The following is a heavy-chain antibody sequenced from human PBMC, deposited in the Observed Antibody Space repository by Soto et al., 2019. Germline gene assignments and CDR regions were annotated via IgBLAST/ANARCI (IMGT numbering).Heavy chain of an antibody. CDR1: GFTFSIYA. CDR3: AKRNSGWYGD. Sequence: GGSLRLSCAASGFTFSIYAMSWVRQAPGKGLEWVSGISVSGDSISYADSVKGRFTISRDNSKNTLFLQMNSLRVEDTAVYYCAKRNSGWYGDWGQGTLVTVSS. D-gene: IGHD6-19*01. J-gene: IGHJ4*02. CDR2: ISVSGDSI. V-gene: IGHV3-23*01.